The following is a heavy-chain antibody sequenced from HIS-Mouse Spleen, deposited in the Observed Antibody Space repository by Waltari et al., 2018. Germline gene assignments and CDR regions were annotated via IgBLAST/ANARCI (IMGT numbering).Heavy chain of an antibody. V-gene: IGHV4-39*07. J-gene: IGHJ2*01. CDR3: AREIPYSSSWYDWYFDL. CDR2: IYYSGST. Sequence: QLQLQESGPGLVKPSETLSLTCTVSGGSISSSRYYWGWIRQPPGKGLEWIGGIYYSGSTSSNPSLKSRVTISVDTSKNQFSLKLGSVTAADTAVYYCAREIPYSSSWYDWYFDLWGRGTLVTVSS. D-gene: IGHD6-13*01. CDR1: GGSISSSRYY.